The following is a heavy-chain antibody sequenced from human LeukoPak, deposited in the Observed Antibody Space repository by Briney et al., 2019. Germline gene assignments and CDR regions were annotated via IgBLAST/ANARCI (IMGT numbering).Heavy chain of an antibody. J-gene: IGHJ4*02. Sequence: GGSLRLSCAASGFTFSNYAMSWVRQAPGKGLEWVSALSGSGGGTYYADSVKGRFTISRDNSKNTLYLQMNSLRAEDTAVYYCANWAPREGPADDYWGQGTLVTVSS. V-gene: IGHV3-23*01. CDR1: GFTFSNYA. CDR3: ANWAPREGPADDY. D-gene: IGHD6-25*01. CDR2: LSGSGGGT.